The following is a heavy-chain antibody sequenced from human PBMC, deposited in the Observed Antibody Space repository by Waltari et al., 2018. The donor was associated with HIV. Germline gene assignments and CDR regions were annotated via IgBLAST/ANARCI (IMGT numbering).Heavy chain of an antibody. Sequence: QLQLQESGPGLVKPSETLSLTCTVPGGSISSSSYYWGWIRQPPGQGVGWVGGIYYSGSTYYNPALKSRVTISVDTSKNQFSLKLSSVTAADTAVYYCARGSLVVVPAAPDLTVTTGYYYGMDVWGQGTTVTVSS. CDR2: IYYSGST. CDR1: GGSISSSSYY. D-gene: IGHD2-2*01. CDR3: ARGSLVVVPAAPDLTVTTGYYYGMDV. V-gene: IGHV4-39*07. J-gene: IGHJ6*02.